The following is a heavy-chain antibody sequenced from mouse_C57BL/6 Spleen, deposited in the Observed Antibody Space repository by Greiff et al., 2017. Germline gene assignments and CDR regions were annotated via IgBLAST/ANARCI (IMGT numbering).Heavy chain of an antibody. Sequence: QVQLQQPGAELVKPGASVKLSCKASGYTFTSYWMHWVKQRPGQGLEWIGMIHPNSGSTNYNEKFKSKATLTVDKSSSTAYMQLSSLTSEDSAVYYCAREEKNYYGNRFDCWGPGTTLSVSS. CDR2: IHPNSGST. V-gene: IGHV1-64*01. J-gene: IGHJ2*01. CDR3: AREEKNYYGNRFDC. CDR1: GYTFTSYW. D-gene: IGHD2-1*01.